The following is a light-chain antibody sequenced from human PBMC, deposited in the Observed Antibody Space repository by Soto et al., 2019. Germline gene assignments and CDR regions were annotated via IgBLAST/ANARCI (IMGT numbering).Light chain of an antibody. Sequence: SYELTQTPSVSVAPGQTARITCGGHNIESKSVHWYQQKPGQAPVLVVYDDSDRPSGIPERFSGSNSGNTATLIISTAEAGDEADYYCQVWDSDNNPFYVFGARTKVTVL. CDR2: DDS. J-gene: IGLJ1*01. V-gene: IGLV3-21*02. CDR3: QVWDSDNNPFYV. CDR1: NIESKS.